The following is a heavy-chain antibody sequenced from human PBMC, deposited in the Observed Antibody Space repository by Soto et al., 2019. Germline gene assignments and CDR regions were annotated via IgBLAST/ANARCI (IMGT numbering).Heavy chain of an antibody. CDR2: INPSGGST. Sequence: GASVKVSCKASGYTFTSYYMHWVRQAPGQGLEWMGIINPSGGSTSYAQKFQGRVTMTRDTSTSTVYMELSSLRSEDTAVYYCARDPVAYSSGWYGGFDYWGQGSLVTVSS. CDR3: ARDPVAYSSGWYGGFDY. CDR1: GYTFTSYY. V-gene: IGHV1-46*01. J-gene: IGHJ4*02. D-gene: IGHD6-19*01.